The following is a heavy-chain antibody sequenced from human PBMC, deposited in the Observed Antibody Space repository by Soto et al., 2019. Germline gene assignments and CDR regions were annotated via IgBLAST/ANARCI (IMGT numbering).Heavy chain of an antibody. V-gene: IGHV1-69*12. J-gene: IGHJ4*02. CDR1: GGTFSSYA. D-gene: IGHD2-2*01. CDR3: ARVLSMHYLGSSGFDY. CDR2: IIPIFGTA. Sequence: QVQLVQSGAEVKKPGSSVKVSCKASGGTFSSYAISWVRQAPGQGLEWMGGIIPIFGTANYAQKFQGRVTITAVESTSTAYMELSSLRSEDTAVYYCARVLSMHYLGSSGFDYWGQGTLVTVSS.